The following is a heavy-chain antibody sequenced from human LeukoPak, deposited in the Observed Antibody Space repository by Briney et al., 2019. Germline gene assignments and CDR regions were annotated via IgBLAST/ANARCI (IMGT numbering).Heavy chain of an antibody. CDR3: ATHRSSWYFDY. CDR1: GYTFTGYY. D-gene: IGHD6-13*01. J-gene: IGHJ4*02. CDR2: INPNSGGA. Sequence: ASVKVSCKASGYTFTGYYTHWVRQAPGQGLEWMGWINPNSGGANYAQKFQGRVTMTRDTSISTAYMEVSRLRSDDTAVYYCATHRSSWYFDYWGQGTLVTVSS. V-gene: IGHV1-2*02.